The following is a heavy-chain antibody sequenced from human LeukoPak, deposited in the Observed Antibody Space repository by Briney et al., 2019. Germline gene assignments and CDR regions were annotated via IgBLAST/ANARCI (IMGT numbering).Heavy chain of an antibody. J-gene: IGHJ4*02. CDR1: GYTFTDYY. CDR2: INPNSGET. Sequence: ASVKVSCKTSGYTFTDYYIHWVRQAPGQGLEWMGWINPNSGETNSAQKFQGRVTMTGDTSISTAYMELRRVTSDDTAVYYCARDRDYSNTERGYDYWGQGTLVTVSS. V-gene: IGHV1-2*02. CDR3: ARDRDYSNTERGYDY. D-gene: IGHD4-11*01.